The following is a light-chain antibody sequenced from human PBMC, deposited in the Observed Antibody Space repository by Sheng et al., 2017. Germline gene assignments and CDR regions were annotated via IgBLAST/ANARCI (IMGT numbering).Light chain of an antibody. Sequence: ASQLTQSPSSLSASVGDRVTITCRASQGISSALAWYQQKAGQAPKLLIYDASSLESGVPSRFSGSGSGTDFTLTISSLQPEDVATYYCQQFNSYPLTFGGGTKVEIK. CDR3: QQFNSYPLT. CDR2: DAS. J-gene: IGKJ4*01. CDR1: QGISSA. V-gene: IGKV1-13*02.